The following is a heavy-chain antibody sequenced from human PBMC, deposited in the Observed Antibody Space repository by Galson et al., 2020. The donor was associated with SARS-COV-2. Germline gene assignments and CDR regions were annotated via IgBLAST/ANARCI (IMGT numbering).Heavy chain of an antibody. CDR2: ISSSGSTI. CDR1: GFTFSDYY. Sequence: SCAASGFTFSDYYMSWIRQAPGKGLEWVSYISSSGSTIYYADSVKGRFTISRDNAKNSLYLQMNSLRAEDTAVYYCAGLIMITFGGVIAIPGWFDPWGQGTLVTVSS. CDR3: AGLIMITFGGVIAIPGWFDP. D-gene: IGHD3-16*02. V-gene: IGHV3-11*01. J-gene: IGHJ5*02.